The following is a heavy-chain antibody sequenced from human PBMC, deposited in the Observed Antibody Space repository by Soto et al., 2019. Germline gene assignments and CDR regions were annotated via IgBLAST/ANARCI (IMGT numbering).Heavy chain of an antibody. V-gene: IGHV3-23*01. CDR1: GFTFSSYA. J-gene: IGHJ5*02. D-gene: IGHD2-21*02. CDR2: ISGSGGST. Sequence: GGSLRLSCAAYGFTFSSYAMSWVRQAPGKGLEWVSAISGSGGSTYYADSVKGRFTISRDNSKNTLYLQMNSPRAEDTAVYYCAKGPTVTGGWFDPWGQGTLVTVSS. CDR3: AKGPTVTGGWFDP.